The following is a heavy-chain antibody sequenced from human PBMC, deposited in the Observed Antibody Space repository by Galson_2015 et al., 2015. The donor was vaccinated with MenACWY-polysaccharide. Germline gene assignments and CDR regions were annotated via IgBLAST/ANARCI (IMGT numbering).Heavy chain of an antibody. CDR1: GFTFSKYW. CDR3: ARVGYSSSSIDY. J-gene: IGHJ4*02. Sequence: SLRLSCAASGFTFSKYWMSWVRQGPGKGLEWVANIAPDGSHKYYVDSVRGRFTISRDNAKNSVYLQMNSLRVEDTAVYYCARVGYSSSSIDYGGQGTLVTVSS. CDR2: IAPDGSHK. D-gene: IGHD6-6*01. V-gene: IGHV3-7*01.